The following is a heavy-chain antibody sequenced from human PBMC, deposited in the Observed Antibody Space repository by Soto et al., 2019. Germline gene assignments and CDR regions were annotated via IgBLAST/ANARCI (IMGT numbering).Heavy chain of an antibody. D-gene: IGHD3-3*02. Sequence: PVGSLRLSCAASGFAFSNYEMNWVRQAPGKGLEWVSYISLSGSTIYYADSVKGRFTISRGDAKNSLYLQMDSLRADDTAVYYCARESFSASPNFFDYWGQGTLVT. CDR1: GFAFSNYE. V-gene: IGHV3-48*03. CDR3: ARESFSASPNFFDY. J-gene: IGHJ4*02. CDR2: ISLSGSTI.